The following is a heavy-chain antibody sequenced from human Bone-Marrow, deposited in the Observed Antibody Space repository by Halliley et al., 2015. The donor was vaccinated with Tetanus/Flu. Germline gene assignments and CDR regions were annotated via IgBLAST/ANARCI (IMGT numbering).Heavy chain of an antibody. J-gene: IGHJ5*02. CDR3: ARSSSEYQLLFWFDP. V-gene: IGHV5-51*03. CDR1: GYSFTSYW. CDR2: IYPGDSDA. D-gene: IGHD2-2*01. Sequence: QLVQSGAEVKKPGESLKISCKASGYSFTSYWIGWVRQMPGKGLEWMGIIYPGDSDARYSPSFKGQVTISVDKSISTAYLQWSSLKASDTAMYYCARSSSEYQLLFWFDPWGQGTLVPVTS.